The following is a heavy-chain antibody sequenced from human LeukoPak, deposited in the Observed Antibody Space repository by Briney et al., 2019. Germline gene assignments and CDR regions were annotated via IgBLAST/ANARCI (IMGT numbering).Heavy chain of an antibody. J-gene: IGHJ6*03. CDR1: GYTFTSYD. D-gene: IGHD6-19*01. CDR3: ARGEIGALFFSSGYSSGWSTYYMDV. V-gene: IGHV1-8*03. CDR2: MNPNSGNT. Sequence: ASVKVSCKASGYTFTSYDINWVRQATGQGLEWMGWMNPNSGNTGYAQKFQGRVTITRNTSISTAYMELSSLRSEDTAVYYCARGEIGALFFSSGYSSGWSTYYMDVWGKGTTVTVSS.